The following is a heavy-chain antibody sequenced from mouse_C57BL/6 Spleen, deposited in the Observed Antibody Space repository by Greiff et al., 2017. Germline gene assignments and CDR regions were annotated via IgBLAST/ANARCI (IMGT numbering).Heavy chain of an antibody. D-gene: IGHD2-5*01. Sequence: QVQLQQSGPELVKPGASVKISCKASGYAFSSSWMNWVKQRPGKGLEWIGRIYPGDGDTNYNGKFKGKATLTADKSSSTAYMQLSSLTSEDSAVYFCAREEAYYSNYGAYWGQGTLVTGSA. J-gene: IGHJ3*01. V-gene: IGHV1-82*01. CDR2: IYPGDGDT. CDR3: AREEAYYSNYGAY. CDR1: GYAFSSSW.